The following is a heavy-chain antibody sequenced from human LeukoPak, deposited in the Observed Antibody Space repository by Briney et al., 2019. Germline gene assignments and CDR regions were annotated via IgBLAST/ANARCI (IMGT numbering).Heavy chain of an antibody. D-gene: IGHD1-14*01. J-gene: IGHJ6*02. CDR1: GFTFSMYA. V-gene: IGHV3-23*01. CDR2: ISGSGGST. Sequence: PGGSLRLSCAASGFTFSMYAMNWVRQAPGKGLEWVSGISGSGGSTYYADSVKGRFTISRDNSKNTLNLQMNSLRAEDTAVYHCAKGRKSYYYGMDVWGQGTTVTVSS. CDR3: AKGRKSYYYGMDV.